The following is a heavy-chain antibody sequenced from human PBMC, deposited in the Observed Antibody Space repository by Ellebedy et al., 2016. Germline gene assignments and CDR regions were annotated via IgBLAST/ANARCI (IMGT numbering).Heavy chain of an antibody. D-gene: IGHD5-24*01. CDR1: GYTFTSYA. CDR3: ARDLRDGYQEARFFYSYDMDL. J-gene: IGHJ6*02. Sequence: ASVKVSCKASGYTFTSYAISWVRQAPGQGLEWMGRIIPILGITNYAQKFQGRVTITADKSTSTAYMELSGLRSEDTAVYYCARDLRDGYQEARFFYSYDMDLWGQGTTVTVSS. V-gene: IGHV1-69*04. CDR2: IIPILGIT.